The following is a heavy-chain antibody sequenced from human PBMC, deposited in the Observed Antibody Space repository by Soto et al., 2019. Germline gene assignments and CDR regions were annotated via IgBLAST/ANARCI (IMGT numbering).Heavy chain of an antibody. CDR3: ARDGVAIAAAGDWYYYYGMDV. Sequence: GGSLRLSCAASGFTFSSYWMSWVRQAPGKGLEWVANIRYDGSNKYYADSVKGRFTISRDNSKNTLYLQMNSLRAEDTAVYYCARDGVAIAAAGDWYYYYGMDVWGQGTTVTVSS. CDR1: GFTFSSYW. CDR2: IRYDGSNK. J-gene: IGHJ6*02. D-gene: IGHD6-13*01. V-gene: IGHV3-33*08.